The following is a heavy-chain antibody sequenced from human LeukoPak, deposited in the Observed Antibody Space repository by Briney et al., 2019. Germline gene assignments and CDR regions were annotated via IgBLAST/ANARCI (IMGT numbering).Heavy chain of an antibody. V-gene: IGHV4-30-2*01. J-gene: IGHJ4*02. Sequence: SETLSLTCAVSGGSISSGGYSWSWIRQPPGKGLEWIGYIYHSGSAYYNPSLESRVTISVDTSKNQIHLRLSSVTAADTAVYYCARGGWSQDYWGQGTLVTVSS. CDR1: GGSISSGGYS. CDR3: ARGGWSQDY. D-gene: IGHD6-19*01. CDR2: IYHSGSA.